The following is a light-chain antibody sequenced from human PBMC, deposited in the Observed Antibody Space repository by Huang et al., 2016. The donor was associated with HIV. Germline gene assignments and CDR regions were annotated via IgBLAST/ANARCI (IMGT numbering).Light chain of an antibody. CDR3: MQGLQIPHT. CDR1: QSLLHSNGYNY. V-gene: IGKV2-28*01. J-gene: IGKJ2*01. CDR2: LGS. Sequence: DIVMTQSPLSLPVTPAESASISCRSSQSLLHSNGYNYLSWFLQKPGQSPQLLIYLGSNRASGVPERFSGSGSGTDFTLKISRVEAEDVGVYYCMQGLQIPHTFGQGTKLEIK.